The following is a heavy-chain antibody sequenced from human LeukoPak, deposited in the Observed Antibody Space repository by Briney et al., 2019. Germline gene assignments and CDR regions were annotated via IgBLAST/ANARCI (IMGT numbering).Heavy chain of an antibody. V-gene: IGHV3-21*01. D-gene: IGHD6-19*01. J-gene: IGHJ4*02. CDR2: ISSSSSYI. CDR1: GFTFSSYS. CDR3: AKGDGSSGWYGFTSSTW. Sequence: RPGGSRRPSCAASGFTFSSYSMNWVRQAPGKGLKWLSSISSSSSYIFYADSVTGRFTISRDNAKNSLYLQMNSLRAEDTAVYYCAKGDGSSGWYGFTSSTWWGQGTLVTVSS.